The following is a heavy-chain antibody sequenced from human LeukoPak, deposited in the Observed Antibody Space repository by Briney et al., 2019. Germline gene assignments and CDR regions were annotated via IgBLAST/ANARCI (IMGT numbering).Heavy chain of an antibody. V-gene: IGHV3-23*01. Sequence: PGGSLRLSCAASGFTFSSYAMSWVRQAPGKGLEWVSAISGSGGSTYYADSVKGQFTISRDNSKNTLYLQMNSLRAEDTAVYYCARESWVLGSGSYDYGGFDYWGQGTLVTVSS. D-gene: IGHD3-10*01. CDR3: ARESWVLGSGSYDYGGFDY. CDR1: GFTFSSYA. CDR2: ISGSGGST. J-gene: IGHJ4*02.